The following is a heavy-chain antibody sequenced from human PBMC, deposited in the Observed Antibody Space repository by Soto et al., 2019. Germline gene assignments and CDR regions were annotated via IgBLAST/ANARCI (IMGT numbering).Heavy chain of an antibody. V-gene: IGHV4-31*03. CDR1: GGSISSGDYY. CDR3: ARWWSGSRQGFDP. CDR2: IYYSGST. D-gene: IGHD3-3*01. J-gene: IGHJ5*02. Sequence: QVQLQESGPGLVKPSQTLSLTCTVSGGSISSGDYYWSWIRQHPGKGLEWIGYIYYSGSTYYNPSLKSRVTMSVDTFKKQFGLKLSGVTAADTAVYYCARWWSGSRQGFDPWGQGTLVTVSS.